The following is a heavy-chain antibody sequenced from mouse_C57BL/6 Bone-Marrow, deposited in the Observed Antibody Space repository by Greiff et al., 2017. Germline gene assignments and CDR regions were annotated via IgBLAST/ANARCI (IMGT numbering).Heavy chain of an antibody. D-gene: IGHD2-1*01. CDR3: TREVRDAMDY. J-gene: IGHJ4*01. CDR2: IDPETGGT. V-gene: IGHV1-15*01. Sequence: QVQLQQSGAELVRPGASVTLSCKASGYTFTDYEMHWVKQTPVHGLEWIGAIDPETGGTAYNQKFKGKAILTADKSSSTAYMELRSLTSEDSAVYYCTREVRDAMDYWGQGTSVTVSS. CDR1: GYTFTDYE.